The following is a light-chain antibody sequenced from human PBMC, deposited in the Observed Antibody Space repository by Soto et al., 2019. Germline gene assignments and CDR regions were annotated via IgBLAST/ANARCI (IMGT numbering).Light chain of an antibody. CDR1: SSDVGAFNY. V-gene: IGLV2-14*03. CDR2: DVS. J-gene: IGLJ1*01. CDR3: NSYTSNNTYV. Sequence: QSVLTQPASVSGSPGQAITISCSGTSSDVGAFNYVSWYQQHPGKAPKLMIYDVSNRPSGVSNRFSGSKSGNTASLTISGLRAEDEADYYCNSYTSNNTYVFGTGTKVPS.